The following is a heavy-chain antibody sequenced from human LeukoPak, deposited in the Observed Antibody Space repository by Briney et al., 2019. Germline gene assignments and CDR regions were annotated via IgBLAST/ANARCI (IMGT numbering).Heavy chain of an antibody. D-gene: IGHD2-2*01. J-gene: IGHJ4*02. Sequence: ASVKVSCKASGYTFTSYDINWVRQATGQGLEWMGWMNPNSGNTGYAQKFQGRVTMTRNTSISTAYMELSSLRSEDTAVYYCARDGCSSTSCYAYFDYWGQGTLVTVSS. CDR2: MNPNSGNT. V-gene: IGHV1-8*01. CDR3: ARDGCSSTSCYAYFDY. CDR1: GYTFTSYD.